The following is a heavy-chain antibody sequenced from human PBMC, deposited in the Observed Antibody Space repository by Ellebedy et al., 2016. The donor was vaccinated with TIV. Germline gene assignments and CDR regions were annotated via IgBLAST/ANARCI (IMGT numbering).Heavy chain of an antibody. CDR3: AGGTGYPSFDY. CDR2: ISNTGSTI. D-gene: IGHD3-9*01. Sequence: GESLKISXAASGFTFSDYYMSWIRQAPGKGLEWVSYISNTGSTIYYADSVKGRFTISRDNAKNTLYLQMNTLRGEDTAVYFCAGGTGYPSFDYWGQGTLVTVSS. V-gene: IGHV3-11*04. J-gene: IGHJ4*02. CDR1: GFTFSDYY.